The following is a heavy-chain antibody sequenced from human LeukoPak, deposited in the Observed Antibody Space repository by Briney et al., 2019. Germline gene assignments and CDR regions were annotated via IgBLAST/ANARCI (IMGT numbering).Heavy chain of an antibody. D-gene: IGHD2-2*01. Sequence: SVKVSCKASGHTFIGYYMYWVRQAPGQGLEWMGGIIPIFGTANYAQKFQGRVTITADESTSTAYMELSSLRSEDTAVYYCARIFCSSTSCYGFFSGMDVWGQGTTVTVSS. J-gene: IGHJ6*02. CDR1: GHTFIGYY. CDR3: ARIFCSSTSCYGFFSGMDV. CDR2: IIPIFGTA. V-gene: IGHV1-69*13.